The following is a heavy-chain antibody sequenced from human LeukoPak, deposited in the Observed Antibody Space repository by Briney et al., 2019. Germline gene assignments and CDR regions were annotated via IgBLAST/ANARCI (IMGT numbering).Heavy chain of an antibody. V-gene: IGHV3-33*01. J-gene: IGHJ6*02. Sequence: GRSLRLSCAASGFTFSNYGMHWVRQAPGKGLEWVAVIWYDGSNKYYADSVKGRFTISRDNSKNTLYLQMNSLRAEDTAVYYCARQRGYCSSTSCSYYGMDVWGQGTTVTVSS. CDR2: IWYDGSNK. CDR3: ARQRGYCSSTSCSYYGMDV. D-gene: IGHD2-2*01. CDR1: GFTFSNYG.